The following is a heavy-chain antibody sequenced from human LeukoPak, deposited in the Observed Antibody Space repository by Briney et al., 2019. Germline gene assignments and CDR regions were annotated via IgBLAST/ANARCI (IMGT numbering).Heavy chain of an antibody. D-gene: IGHD4-17*01. CDR1: GFTFSSYS. CDR2: ISSSSSYI. J-gene: IGHJ4*02. Sequence: PGGSLRLSCAASGFTFSSYSMNWVRQAPGKGLEWVSSISSSSSYIYYADSVKGRFTISRDNAKNSLYLQMNSLRAEDTAVYYCAREGTTVPNIREYYFDYWGQGTLVTVSS. V-gene: IGHV3-21*01. CDR3: AREGTTVPNIREYYFDY.